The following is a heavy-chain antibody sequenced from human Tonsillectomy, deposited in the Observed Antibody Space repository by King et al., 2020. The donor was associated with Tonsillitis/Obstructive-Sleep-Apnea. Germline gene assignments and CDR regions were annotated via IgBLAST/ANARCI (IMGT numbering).Heavy chain of an antibody. CDR3: ARLGYCSSTNCNSGAFDI. J-gene: IGHJ3*02. CDR1: VGSISSSSYY. V-gene: IGHV4-39*01. CDR2: TYFSWST. Sequence: QLQESGPGLVKPSETLSLTFTVSVGSISSSSYYWGWIRQPPGKGLEGIGSTYFSWSTYYNASLKSRIPTSAATSKNQFSLKLNSVTAADTAVYYCARLGYCSSTNCNSGAFDIWGQGTMITVSS. D-gene: IGHD2-2*01.